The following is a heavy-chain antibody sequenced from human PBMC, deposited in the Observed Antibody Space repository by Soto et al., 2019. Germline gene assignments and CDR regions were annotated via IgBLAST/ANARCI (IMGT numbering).Heavy chain of an antibody. V-gene: IGHV3-30*18. CDR3: AKHRRVTTVTTVDY. D-gene: IGHD4-17*01. Sequence: QVQLVESGGGVVQPGRALRRSCAASGFTFSSYGMHWVRQAPGKGLEWVAVISYDGSNKYYADSVKGRFTISRDNSKNTLYLQMNSLRAEDTAVYYCAKHRRVTTVTTVDYWGQGTLVTVSS. CDR2: ISYDGSNK. CDR1: GFTFSSYG. J-gene: IGHJ4*02.